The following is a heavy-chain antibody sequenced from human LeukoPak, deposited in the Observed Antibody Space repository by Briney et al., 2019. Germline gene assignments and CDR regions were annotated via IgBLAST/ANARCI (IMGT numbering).Heavy chain of an antibody. Sequence: PGGSLRLSCEASGFTFSRYWMYWVRQAPGKGREWVSRIKSDGTFISYAESVRGRFTISRDNVKNTLFLEMNSLRVDDTALYYSARDSEDSWGWNFDYWGQGTLVTVSS. CDR1: GFTFSRYW. J-gene: IGHJ4*02. V-gene: IGHV3-74*01. CDR2: IKSDGTFI. D-gene: IGHD1-26*01. CDR3: ARDSEDSWGWNFDY.